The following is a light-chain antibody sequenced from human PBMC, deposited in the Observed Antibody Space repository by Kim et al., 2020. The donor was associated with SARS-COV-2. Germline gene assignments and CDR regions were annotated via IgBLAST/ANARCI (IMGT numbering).Light chain of an antibody. CDR3: QQRNSWPPAVT. CDR1: QNIDTY. CDR2: DAS. J-gene: IGKJ4*01. V-gene: IGKV3-11*01. Sequence: PGERATPSCRASQNIDTYLAWYQQRPGQAPRLLVYDASNRATGVPDRFSGSRSGTDFTLTISSLEPEDFSLYYCQQRNSWPPAVTFGGGTKVDIK.